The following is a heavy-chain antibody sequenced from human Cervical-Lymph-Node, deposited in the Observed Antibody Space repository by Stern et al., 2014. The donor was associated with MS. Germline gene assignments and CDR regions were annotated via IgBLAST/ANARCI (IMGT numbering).Heavy chain of an antibody. D-gene: IGHD6-13*01. CDR3: ARQDQRLVTFDN. Sequence: QVQLVQSGGRVVQPGRSLRLSCAASGIPFSGYAMHWVRQAQGKGLEWVAFISYDGTSIYYTDSVRGRFTISRDNSKTTLYLQLSSLRPEDTAVYYCARQDQRLVTFDNWGQGTLVTVSS. V-gene: IGHV3-30*04. CDR1: GIPFSGYA. CDR2: ISYDGTSI. J-gene: IGHJ4*02.